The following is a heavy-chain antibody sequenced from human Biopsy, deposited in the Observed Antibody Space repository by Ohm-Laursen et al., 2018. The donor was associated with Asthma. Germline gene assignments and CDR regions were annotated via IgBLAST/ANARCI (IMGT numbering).Heavy chain of an antibody. J-gene: IGHJ6*02. CDR3: ARAVDYSHYYGIDV. CDR1: GYTFNSAG. Sequence: SVKVFCKTSGYTFNSAGITWVRQAPGQGLEWMGWISVYNGNTKVAQKLQDRVAMITDTSTSTAYMELRSLRSDDTAVYFCARAVDYSHYYGIDVWGQGTTVTVS. V-gene: IGHV1-18*01. D-gene: IGHD3-10*01. CDR2: ISVYNGNT.